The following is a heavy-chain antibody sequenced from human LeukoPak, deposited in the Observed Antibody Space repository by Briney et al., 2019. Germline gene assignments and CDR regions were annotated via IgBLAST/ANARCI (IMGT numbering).Heavy chain of an antibody. CDR1: GGSISSSSYY. V-gene: IGHV4-39*01. Sequence: PSETLSLTCTVSGGSISSSSYYWGWIRQPPGRGLEWIGSLYYSGSTYYNPSLTSRVTISVDTSKNQFSLKLSSVTAADTSLYYCAQLRYYYFDYWGQGTLVTVSS. J-gene: IGHJ4*02. CDR2: LYYSGST. D-gene: IGHD5-18*01. CDR3: AQLRYYYFDY.